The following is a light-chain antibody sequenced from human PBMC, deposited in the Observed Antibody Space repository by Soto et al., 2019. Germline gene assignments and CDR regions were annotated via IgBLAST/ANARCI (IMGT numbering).Light chain of an antibody. CDR2: TVS. J-gene: IGLJ1*01. CDR3: SSFTTDSTYV. CDR1: SSDVGANIF. V-gene: IGLV2-14*01. Sequence: QSALTQPASVSGSPGQSITISCTGTSSDVGANIFVSWYQQHPGKVPKLMIYTVSSRPSGVSQRFSGSKSGNTASLTISGLQAEDEAAYYCSSFTTDSTYVFGTGTKLTVL.